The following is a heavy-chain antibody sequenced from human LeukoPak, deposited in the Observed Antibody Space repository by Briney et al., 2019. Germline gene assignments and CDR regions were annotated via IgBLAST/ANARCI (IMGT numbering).Heavy chain of an antibody. Sequence: PGRSLRLSCAASGFTFSSYGMHWVRQAPGKGLEWVAVISYDGSNKYYADSVKGRFTISRDNSKNTLYLQMNSLGAEDTAVYYCAKFDRGRAHGGSFDYWGQGTLVTVSS. V-gene: IGHV3-30*18. J-gene: IGHJ4*02. CDR3: AKFDRGRAHGGSFDY. D-gene: IGHD4-23*01. CDR1: GFTFSSYG. CDR2: ISYDGSNK.